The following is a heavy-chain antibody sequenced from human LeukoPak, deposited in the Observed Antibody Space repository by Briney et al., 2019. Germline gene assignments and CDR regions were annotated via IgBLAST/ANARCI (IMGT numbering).Heavy chain of an antibody. Sequence: SQTLSLTCAISGDIVSSNSAAWNWIRQSPSRGLEWLGRTYYRSKWYNDYAVSVKSRITINPDTSKNQFSLKLSSVTAADTAVYYCARHGEIGELLRYDFDYWGQGTLVTVSS. D-gene: IGHD1-26*01. CDR2: TYYRSKWYN. CDR1: GDIVSSNSAA. J-gene: IGHJ4*02. CDR3: ARHGEIGELLRYDFDY. V-gene: IGHV6-1*01.